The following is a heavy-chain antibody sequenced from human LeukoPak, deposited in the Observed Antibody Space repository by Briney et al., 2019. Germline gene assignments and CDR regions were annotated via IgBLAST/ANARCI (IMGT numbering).Heavy chain of an antibody. Sequence: PSETLSVTCTVSGGTISSYYWSWIRQPAGKRLEWIGRIYTSGSTNYNPSLKSRVTMSVDTSRNQFSLKLSSVTAADTAMYYCARGGTMGNANWFDPWGQGTLVTVSS. V-gene: IGHV4-4*07. J-gene: IGHJ5*02. CDR2: IYTSGST. D-gene: IGHD3-16*01. CDR1: GGTISSYY. CDR3: ARGGTMGNANWFDP.